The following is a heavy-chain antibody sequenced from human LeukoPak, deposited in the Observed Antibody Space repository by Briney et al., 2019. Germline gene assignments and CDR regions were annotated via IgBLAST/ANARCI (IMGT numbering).Heavy chain of an antibody. J-gene: IGHJ5*02. CDR3: ARGWIAIDYGEFDP. CDR1: GYSFTSYG. Sequence: ASVKVSFKASGYSFTSYGISWVRQAPGQGLEWMGRIIPILGIANYAQKFQGRVTITADKSTSTAYMELSSLRSEDTAVYYCARGWIAIDYGEFDPWGQGTLVTVSS. CDR2: IIPILGIA. V-gene: IGHV1-69*04. D-gene: IGHD4-17*01.